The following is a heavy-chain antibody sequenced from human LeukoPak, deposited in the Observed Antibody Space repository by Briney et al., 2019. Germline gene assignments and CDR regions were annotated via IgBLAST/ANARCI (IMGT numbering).Heavy chain of an antibody. V-gene: IGHV3-11*01. Sequence: KPGGSLRLSCAASGFTFSDYMSWIRQAPGKGLEWVSYISSSGSTIYYADSVKGRFTISRDNAKNSLYLQMNSLRAEDTAVYYCARGSQVGAAGLYYYGMDVWGQGTTVTVSS. D-gene: IGHD1-26*01. CDR3: ARGSQVGAAGLYYYGMDV. CDR2: ISSSGSTI. J-gene: IGHJ6*02. CDR1: GFTFSDY.